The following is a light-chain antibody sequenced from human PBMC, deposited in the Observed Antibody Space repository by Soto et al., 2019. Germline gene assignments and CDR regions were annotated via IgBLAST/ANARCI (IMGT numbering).Light chain of an antibody. Sequence: EIVLTHSPATLSLXPXXXXTXXXRASQSISTYLAWYQQIPGQAPRLLIYDASNRATGIPARFSGSGSGTDFTLTISSLEPEDFAVYYCQQRSNWPWTFGQGTKVDIK. CDR3: QQRSNWPWT. V-gene: IGKV3-11*01. CDR2: DAS. CDR1: QSISTY. J-gene: IGKJ1*01.